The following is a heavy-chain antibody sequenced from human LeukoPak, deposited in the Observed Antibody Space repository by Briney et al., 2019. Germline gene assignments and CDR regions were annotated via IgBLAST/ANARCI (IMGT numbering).Heavy chain of an antibody. CDR3: ARGGVVQLWFLY. CDR2: INHSGST. V-gene: IGHV4-34*01. J-gene: IGHJ4*02. D-gene: IGHD5-18*01. Sequence: PSETLSLTCAVYGGSFSGYYWSWIRQPPGKGLEWIGEINHSGSTNYNPSLKSRVTISVDTSKNQFSLRLSSVTAADTAVYYCARGGVVQLWFLYWGQGTLVTVSS. CDR1: GGSFSGYY.